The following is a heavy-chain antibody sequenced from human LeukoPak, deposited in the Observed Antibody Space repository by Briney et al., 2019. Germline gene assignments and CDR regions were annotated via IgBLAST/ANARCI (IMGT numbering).Heavy chain of an antibody. D-gene: IGHD2-2*01. CDR3: ARMIPYCSSTRCDAFGM. Sequence: SETLSLACTVSDGSISSYSWSWIRQPAGKGLEWIGHIYTSGSTNYNPSLKSRVTMSVDTSKNRFSLKLSSVTAADTAVYHCARMIPYCSSTRCDAFGMWGQGTIVTVSS. CDR1: DGSISSYS. CDR2: IYTSGST. J-gene: IGHJ3*02. V-gene: IGHV4-4*07.